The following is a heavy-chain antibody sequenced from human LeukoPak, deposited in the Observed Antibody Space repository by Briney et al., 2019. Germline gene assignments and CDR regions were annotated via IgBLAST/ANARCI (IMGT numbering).Heavy chain of an antibody. CDR1: GYTFSSFG. CDR2: ISADNGNT. CDR3: AREGSPFYYYYMDV. Sequence: ASVKVSCKASGYTFSSFGFSWVRQAPGHGLEWMGWISADNGNTNYAQRLQGRVTMTTDSSTSTAYMELRGLRSDDTAVYYCAREGSPFYYYYMDVWGKGTTVTVSS. J-gene: IGHJ6*03. V-gene: IGHV1-18*01. D-gene: IGHD2-15*01.